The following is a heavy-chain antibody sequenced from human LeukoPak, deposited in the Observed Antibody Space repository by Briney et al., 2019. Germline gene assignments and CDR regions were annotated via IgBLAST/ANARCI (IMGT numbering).Heavy chain of an antibody. D-gene: IGHD1-26*01. CDR1: GGSISSYY. V-gene: IGHV4-59*08. CDR3: ARHTFRFVGATGDAFDI. Sequence: PSETLSLTCTISGGSISSYYWSWIRQPPGKGLEWIGYIYYSGSTNYNPSLKSRVTIPVDTSKNQFSLKLSSVTAADTAVYYCARHTFRFVGATGDAFDIWGQGTMVTVSS. CDR2: IYYSGST. J-gene: IGHJ3*02.